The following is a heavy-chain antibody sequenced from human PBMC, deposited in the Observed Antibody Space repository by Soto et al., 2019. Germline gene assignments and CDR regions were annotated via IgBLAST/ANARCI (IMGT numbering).Heavy chain of an antibody. CDR2: IYYSGNT. V-gene: IGHV4-39*01. CDR3: ATAYGRNYYYFDY. Sequence: PSETLSLTCTVSGGSVSSSTYYWGWIRQPPGKGLEWIGSIYYSGNTYYNPPLKSRVAISVDTSKNQFSLKLSSVTAADTAVYYCATAYGRNYYYFDYWGQGTLVTVS. J-gene: IGHJ4*02. CDR1: GGSVSSSTYY. D-gene: IGHD4-4*01.